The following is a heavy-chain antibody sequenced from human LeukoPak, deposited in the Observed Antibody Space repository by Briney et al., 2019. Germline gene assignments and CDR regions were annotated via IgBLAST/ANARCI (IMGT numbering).Heavy chain of an antibody. CDR3: AKEGINWALVDY. D-gene: IGHD7-27*01. J-gene: IGHJ4*02. V-gene: IGHV3-7*01. CDR1: GFTFSSYW. CDR2: IKQDGSEK. Sequence: GGSLRLSCAASGFTFSSYWMSWVRQAPGKGLEWVANIKQDGSEKYYADSVKGRFTISRDNSKNTLYLQMNSLRAEDTAVYYCAKEGINWALVDYWGQGTLVTVSS.